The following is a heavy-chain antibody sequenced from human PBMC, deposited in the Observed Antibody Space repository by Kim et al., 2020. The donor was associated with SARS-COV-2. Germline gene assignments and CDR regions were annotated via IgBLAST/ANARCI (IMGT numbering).Heavy chain of an antibody. V-gene: IGHV5-51*01. Sequence: RYSPSFQGQVTISADKSISTAYLQWSSLKASDTAMYYCARRFVPAAFDYWGQGTLVTVSS. CDR3: ARRFVPAAFDY. D-gene: IGHD2-2*01. J-gene: IGHJ4*02.